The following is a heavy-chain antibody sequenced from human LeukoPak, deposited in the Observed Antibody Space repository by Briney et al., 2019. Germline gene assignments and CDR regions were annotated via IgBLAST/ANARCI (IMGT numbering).Heavy chain of an antibody. J-gene: IGHJ4*02. CDR2: ISSSSSSYI. Sequence: PGGSLRLSCAASGFTFSSYSMNWVRQAPGKGLEWVSSISSSSSSYIYYADSVKGRFTISRDNAKNSLYLQMNSLGAEDTAVYYCARLAVAGTDFDYWGQGTLVTVSS. V-gene: IGHV3-21*01. CDR3: ARLAVAGTDFDY. CDR1: GFTFSSYS. D-gene: IGHD6-19*01.